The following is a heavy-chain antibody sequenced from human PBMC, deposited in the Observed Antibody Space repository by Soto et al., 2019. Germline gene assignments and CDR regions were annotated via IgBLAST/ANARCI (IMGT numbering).Heavy chain of an antibody. CDR2: IYHSGST. D-gene: IGHD3-3*01. V-gene: IGHV4-30-2*02. J-gene: IGHJ5*02. CDR3: ARLPYYDFWSGYYKCWFDP. Sequence: PSETLSLTCAVSGGSISSGGYSWSWIRQPPGKGLEWIGYIYHSGSTYYNPSLKSRVTISVDRSKNQFSLKLSSVTAADTAVYYCARLPYYDFWSGYYKCWFDPWGQGTLVTVSS. CDR1: GGSISSGGYS.